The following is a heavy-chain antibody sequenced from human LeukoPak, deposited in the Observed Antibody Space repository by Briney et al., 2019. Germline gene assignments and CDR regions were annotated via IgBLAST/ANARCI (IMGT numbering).Heavy chain of an antibody. CDR2: INHSGST. J-gene: IGHJ5*02. CDR1: GGSFSGYY. V-gene: IGHV4-34*01. D-gene: IGHD6-19*01. Sequence: SETLSLTCAVYGGSFSGYYWSWIRQPPGKGLEWIGEINHSGSTNYNPSLESRVTISVDTSKNQFSLKLSSVTAADTAVYYCARRQGIAVAGTRVRFDPWGQGTLVTVSS. CDR3: ARRQGIAVAGTRVRFDP.